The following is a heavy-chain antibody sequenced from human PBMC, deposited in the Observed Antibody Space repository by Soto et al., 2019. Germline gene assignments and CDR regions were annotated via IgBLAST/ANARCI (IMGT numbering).Heavy chain of an antibody. CDR2: VSFDSKNK. J-gene: IGHJ6*02. D-gene: IGHD1-26*01. V-gene: IGHV3-30*18. Sequence: GGSLRLSCGGSGFSFESYGMHWVRQAPGKGLEWVATVSFDSKNKYYIDSVEGRFTISRDNSKKMLSLQMTSLRHEDTAVYYCAKESVEATYSYYGMDVWGAGTPVTV. CDR3: AKESVEATYSYYGMDV. CDR1: GFSFESYG.